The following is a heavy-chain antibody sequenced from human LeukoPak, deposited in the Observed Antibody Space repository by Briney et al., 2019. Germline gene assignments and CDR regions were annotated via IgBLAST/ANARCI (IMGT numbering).Heavy chain of an antibody. CDR3: AKDLKVDYYDSSGYYFPAY. J-gene: IGHJ4*02. CDR1: GFTFTNYW. CDR2: IKQDRSEK. D-gene: IGHD3-22*01. V-gene: IGHV3-7*03. Sequence: GGSLRLSCAASGFTFTNYWMSWVRQAPGKGLELVANIKQDRSEKYYVDSVKGRFTISRDNAKNSLYLQMNSLRAEDTAVYYCAKDLKVDYYDSSGYYFPAYWGQGTLVTVSS.